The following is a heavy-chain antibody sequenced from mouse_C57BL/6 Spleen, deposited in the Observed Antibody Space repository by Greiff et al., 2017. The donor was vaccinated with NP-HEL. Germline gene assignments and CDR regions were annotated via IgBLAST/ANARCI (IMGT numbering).Heavy chain of an antibody. Sequence: EVKLMESGGGLVKPGGSLKLSCAASGFTFSSYAMSWVRQTPEKRLEWVATISDGGSYTYYPDNVKGRFTISRDNAKNNLYLQMSHLKSEDTAMYYCARGRTAPYWGQGTLVTVSA. CDR2: ISDGGSYT. CDR3: ARGRTAPY. V-gene: IGHV5-4*03. D-gene: IGHD1-2*01. CDR1: GFTFSSYA. J-gene: IGHJ3*01.